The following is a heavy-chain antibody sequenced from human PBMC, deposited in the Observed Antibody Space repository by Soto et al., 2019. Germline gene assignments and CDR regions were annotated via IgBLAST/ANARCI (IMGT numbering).Heavy chain of an antibody. J-gene: IGHJ6*01. CDR2: IYYSGTT. Sequence: SETLYLTCTVSGGSIINYYWSWIRQPPGKGLEWIGYIYYSGTTSYNPSLRSRVTISVDTSKNQFSLKLSSVTAADTAVYYCARHVPYCSSTSHCGDGMYVCAQGTTVTVSS. CDR1: GGSIINYY. D-gene: IGHD2-2*01. CDR3: ARHVPYCSSTSHCGDGMYV. V-gene: IGHV4-59*08.